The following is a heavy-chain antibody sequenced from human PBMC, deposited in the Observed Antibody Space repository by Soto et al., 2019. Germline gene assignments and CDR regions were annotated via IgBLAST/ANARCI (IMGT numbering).Heavy chain of an antibody. CDR3: ARGRRLVRGFDY. CDR1: GGSFSGYY. J-gene: IGHJ4*02. V-gene: IGHV4-34*01. Sequence: SETLSLTCAAYGGSFSGYYWSWIRQPPGKGLEWIGEINHSGSTNYNPSLKSRVTISVDTSKNQFSLKLSSVTAADTAVYYCARGRRLVRGFDYWGQGTLVTVSS. D-gene: IGHD3-9*01. CDR2: INHSGST.